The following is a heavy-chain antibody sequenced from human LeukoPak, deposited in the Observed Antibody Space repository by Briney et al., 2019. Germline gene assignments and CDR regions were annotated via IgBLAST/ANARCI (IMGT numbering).Heavy chain of an antibody. J-gene: IGHJ5*02. CDR3: ARVGATAGFDP. Sequence: SETLSLTCTVSGGSISNYWWSWIRQPPGKGLEWIGYVFDSGGTNYNPSLKSRVTISVDTSKKQFSLKLSSVTAADTAVYYCARVGATAGFDPWGQGTLVTVSS. CDR1: GGSISNYW. CDR2: VFDSGGT. V-gene: IGHV4-59*01. D-gene: IGHD1-26*01.